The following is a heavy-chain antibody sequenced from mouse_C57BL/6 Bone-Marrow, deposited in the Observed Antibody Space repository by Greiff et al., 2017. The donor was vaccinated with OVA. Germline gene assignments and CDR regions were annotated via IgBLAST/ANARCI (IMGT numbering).Heavy chain of an antibody. Sequence: QVQLQQSGAELVRPGSSVKLSCKASGYTFTSYWMHWVKQRPIQGLEWIGNIDPSDSETHYNHKFKDKATLTVDKSSSTAYMQLSSLTSEDSAVYYCAVYYYGSYYFDYWGQGTTLTVSS. D-gene: IGHD1-1*01. CDR3: AVYYYGSYYFDY. CDR1: GYTFTSYW. J-gene: IGHJ2*01. V-gene: IGHV1-52*01. CDR2: IDPSDSET.